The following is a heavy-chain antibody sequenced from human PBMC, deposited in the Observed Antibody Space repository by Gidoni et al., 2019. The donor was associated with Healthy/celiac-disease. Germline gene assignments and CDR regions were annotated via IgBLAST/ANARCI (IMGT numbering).Heavy chain of an antibody. CDR3: ARQGAYSSGWNGYYYYGMDV. D-gene: IGHD6-19*01. V-gene: IGHV4-39*01. Sequence: QLQLQESGPGLVKPSETLSLTCTVSGGSISSSSYYWGWIRQPPGKGLEWIGSIYYSGSTYYNPSLKSRVTISVDTSKNQFSLKLSSVTAADTAVYYCARQGAYSSGWNGYYYYGMDVWGQGTTVTVSS. CDR1: GGSISSSSYY. J-gene: IGHJ6*02. CDR2: IYYSGST.